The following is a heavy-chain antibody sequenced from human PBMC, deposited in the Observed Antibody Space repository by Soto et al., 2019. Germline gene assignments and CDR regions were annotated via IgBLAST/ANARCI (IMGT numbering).Heavy chain of an antibody. V-gene: IGHV3-30*18. D-gene: IGHD5-18*01. CDR1: GFTFSSYG. Sequence: QVQLVESGGGVVQPGRSLRLSCAASGFTFSSYGMHWVRQAPGKGLEWVAVISYDGSNKYYADSVKGRFTISRDNSKNTLYLQMNSLRAEDTAVYYCAKDMVLIQLWLRYYYYGMDVWGQGTTVTVSS. J-gene: IGHJ6*02. CDR2: ISYDGSNK. CDR3: AKDMVLIQLWLRYYYYGMDV.